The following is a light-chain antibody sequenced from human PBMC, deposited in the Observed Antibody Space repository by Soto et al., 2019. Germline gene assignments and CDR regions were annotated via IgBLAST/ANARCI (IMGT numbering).Light chain of an antibody. CDR2: DVS. CDR1: TSDVGNYNL. J-gene: IGLJ1*01. CDR3: SSYTSTNTIYV. Sequence: QSVLTQPASVSGSPGQSITISCTGTTSDVGNYNLVSWYQQHPGKAPKLMIFDVSRRPSGVSDRFSASKSGNTASLTISGLQAEDEADYYCSSYTSTNTIYVFGTGTKVTVL. V-gene: IGLV2-14*03.